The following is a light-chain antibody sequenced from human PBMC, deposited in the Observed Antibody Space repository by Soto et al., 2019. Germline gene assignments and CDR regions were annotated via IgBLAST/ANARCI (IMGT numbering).Light chain of an antibody. J-gene: IGLJ2*01. CDR1: SSNIGAGYD. Sequence: QSVLTQPPSVSGAPGQRVTISCTGSSSNIGAGYDVHWYQQLPGTAPKLLIYDNSNRPSGVPDRFSGSKSGTSASLAITGLQAEDEADYYCQSYDSSLSGSVVFGGGTKLTVL. CDR3: QSYDSSLSGSVV. V-gene: IGLV1-40*01. CDR2: DNS.